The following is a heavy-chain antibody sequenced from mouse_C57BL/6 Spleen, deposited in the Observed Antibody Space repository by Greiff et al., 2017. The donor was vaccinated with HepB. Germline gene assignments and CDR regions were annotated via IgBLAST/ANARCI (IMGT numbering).Heavy chain of an antibody. Sequence: EVQLQQSGPVLVKPGASVKMSCKASGYTFTDYYMNWVKQSHGKSLEWIGVINPYNGGTSYNQKFKGKATLTVDKSSSTAYMELNSLTSEDSAVYYCARDTTVVPYYYAMDYWGQGTSVTVSS. CDR2: INPYNGGT. V-gene: IGHV1-19*01. J-gene: IGHJ4*01. CDR1: GYTFTDYY. CDR3: ARDTTVVPYYYAMDY. D-gene: IGHD1-1*01.